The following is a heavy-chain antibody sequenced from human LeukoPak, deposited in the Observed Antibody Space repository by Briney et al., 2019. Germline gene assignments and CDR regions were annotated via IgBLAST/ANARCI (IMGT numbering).Heavy chain of an antibody. D-gene: IGHD3-22*01. CDR3: AKDSGSSGYPRGFDY. J-gene: IGHJ4*02. CDR1: GFTFSGYG. CDR2: ISYDGSNK. Sequence: GGSLRLSCAASGFTFSGYGMHWVRQAPGKGLEWVAVISYDGSNKYYADSVKGRFTISRDNSKNTLYLQMNSLRAEDTAVYYCAKDSGSSGYPRGFDYWGQGTLVTVSS. V-gene: IGHV3-30*18.